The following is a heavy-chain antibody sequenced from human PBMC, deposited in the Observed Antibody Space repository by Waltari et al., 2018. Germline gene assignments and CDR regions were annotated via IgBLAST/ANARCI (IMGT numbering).Heavy chain of an antibody. V-gene: IGHV4-39*07. Sequence: QLQLQESGPGLVKPSETLSLTCPVSGGSISSSSYYWGWIRQPPGKGLEWIGSIYYSGITYYNPSLKSRVTISVETSKNQFSLKRSSVTAADTVVYYCARDNPSLQAYDYWGQGTLVTVSS. CDR1: GGSISSSSYY. CDR3: ARDNPSLQAYDY. D-gene: IGHD2-15*01. CDR2: IYYSGIT. J-gene: IGHJ4*02.